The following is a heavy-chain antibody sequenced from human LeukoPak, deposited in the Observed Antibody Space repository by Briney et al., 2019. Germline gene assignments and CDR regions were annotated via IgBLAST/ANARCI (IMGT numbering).Heavy chain of an antibody. J-gene: IGHJ5*02. CDR3: ANDVLRYFDWSFDP. CDR2: ISGSGGST. D-gene: IGHD3-9*01. CDR1: GFTFSSYA. V-gene: IGHV3-23*01. Sequence: PGGSLRLSCAASGFTFSSYAMSWVRQAPGKGLEWVSAISGSGGSTYYADSVKGRFTISRDNSKNTLYLQMNSLRAEDTAVYYCANDVLRYFDWSFDPWGQGTLVTVSS.